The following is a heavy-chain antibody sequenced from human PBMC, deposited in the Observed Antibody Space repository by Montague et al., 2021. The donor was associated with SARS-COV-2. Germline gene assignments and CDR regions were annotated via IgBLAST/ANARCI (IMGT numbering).Heavy chain of an antibody. CDR1: GFTFRSYE. V-gene: IGHV3-48*03. J-gene: IGHJ4*02. CDR2: ISSSGSTI. D-gene: IGHD5-12*01. Sequence: SLRLSCVASGFTFRSYEMNWFRQAPVKGLEWVSYISSSGSTIYYLDSVKGRFTISRDNAKNSLYLHMNSLRAEDTAVYYCARFLSGYDFVAFYFDYWGQGTLVTVSS. CDR3: ARFLSGYDFVAFYFDY.